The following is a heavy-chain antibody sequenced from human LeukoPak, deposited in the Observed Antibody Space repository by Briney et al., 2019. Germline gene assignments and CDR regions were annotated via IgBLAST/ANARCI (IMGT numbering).Heavy chain of an antibody. CDR1: GYTFTSYG. Sequence: ASVKVSCKASGYTFTSYGISWVRQAPGQGLEWMGWISAYNGNTNYAQKLQGRVTMTTDTSTSTAYMELRSLRSGDTAVYYCARDGPRYYYDSSGYYDWGQGTLVTVSS. V-gene: IGHV1-18*01. D-gene: IGHD3-22*01. CDR3: ARDGPRYYYDSSGYYD. CDR2: ISAYNGNT. J-gene: IGHJ4*02.